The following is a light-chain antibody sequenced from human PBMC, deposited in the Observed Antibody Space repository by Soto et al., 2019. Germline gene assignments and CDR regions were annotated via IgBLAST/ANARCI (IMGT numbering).Light chain of an antibody. J-gene: IGLJ2*01. CDR1: SGSIASNY. Sequence: NFMLIQPHSVSESPGKTVTISCTRSSGSIASNYVQWYQQRPGSAPTTVIYEDNERPSGVPDRFSGSIDSSSNSASLTISGLKTEDEADYYCRSYESSNVLFGGGTKLTVL. CDR2: EDN. CDR3: RSYESSNVL. V-gene: IGLV6-57*04.